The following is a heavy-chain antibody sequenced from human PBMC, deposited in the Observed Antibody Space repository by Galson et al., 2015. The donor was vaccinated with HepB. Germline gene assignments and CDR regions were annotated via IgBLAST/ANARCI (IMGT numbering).Heavy chain of an antibody. Sequence: SLRLSCAASGFTFDNYAMHWVRQAPGKGLEWVSGISWNSGTIGYADSVKGRFTISRDNAKNSLYLEMNSLTAADTAVYYCARLITTRPGPRFDLWGQGTLVTVSS. CDR3: ARLITTRPGPRFDL. V-gene: IGHV3-9*01. CDR1: GFTFDNYA. D-gene: IGHD1-1*01. CDR2: ISWNSGTI. J-gene: IGHJ4*02.